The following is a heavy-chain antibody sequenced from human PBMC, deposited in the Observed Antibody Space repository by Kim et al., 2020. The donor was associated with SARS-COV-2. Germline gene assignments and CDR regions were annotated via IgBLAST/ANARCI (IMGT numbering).Heavy chain of an antibody. CDR2: GSI. V-gene: IGHV3-9*01. D-gene: IGHD1-26*01. CDR3: AKWAPSGSY. J-gene: IGHJ4*02. Sequence: GSIGYADSVKGRFTISRDNAKNSLYLQMNSLRAEDTALYYCAKWAPSGSYWGQGTLVTVSS.